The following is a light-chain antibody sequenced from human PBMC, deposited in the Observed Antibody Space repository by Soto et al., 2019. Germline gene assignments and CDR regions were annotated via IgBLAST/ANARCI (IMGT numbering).Light chain of an antibody. CDR2: ETF. CDR3: QQYYTSPIT. V-gene: IGKV4-1*01. Sequence: DIVMTQSPDSLAVSLGERATINCKSSQSLLSSSDNKYYLGWYQQKPGQSPKVLIYETFTRESGVPDRFSGSGSGTEFTLTISNLQAEDVAVYYCQQYYTSPITFGQGTRLEIK. J-gene: IGKJ5*01. CDR1: QSLLSSSDNKYY.